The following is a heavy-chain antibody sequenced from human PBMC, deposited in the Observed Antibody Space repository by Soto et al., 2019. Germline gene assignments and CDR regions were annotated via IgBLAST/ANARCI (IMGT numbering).Heavy chain of an antibody. CDR3: AKLCSTSCWARFDP. D-gene: IGHD2-2*01. V-gene: IGHV3-23*01. CDR1: GFTFSSYA. Sequence: GGSLRLSCAASGFTFSSYAMSWVRQAPGKGLEWVSGISGSGNTQYADSVKGRFTISRDNSKNTLYLQMNSLRAEDTTVYYCAKLCSTSCWARFDPWGQGTLVTVSS. CDR2: ISGSGNT. J-gene: IGHJ5*02.